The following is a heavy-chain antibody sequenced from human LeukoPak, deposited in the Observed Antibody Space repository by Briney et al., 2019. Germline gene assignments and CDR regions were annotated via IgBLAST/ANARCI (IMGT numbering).Heavy chain of an antibody. D-gene: IGHD1-26*01. CDR1: GYTFTTYS. Sequence: ASVKVSCKASGYTFTTYSISWLRQAPGEGLEWMGWISAYNANTNYAQKFHGRVTMTTDTSTSTAYMELRSLRSDDTAVYYCARDSPIVGATSDYWGQGTLVTVSS. CDR3: ARDSPIVGATSDY. CDR2: ISAYNANT. J-gene: IGHJ4*02. V-gene: IGHV1-18*01.